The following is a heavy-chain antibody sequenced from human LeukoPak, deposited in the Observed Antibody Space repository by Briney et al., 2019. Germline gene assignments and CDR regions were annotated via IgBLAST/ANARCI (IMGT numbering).Heavy chain of an antibody. J-gene: IGHJ4*02. D-gene: IGHD6-25*01. Sequence: GGSLRLSCAASGFTFSSYGMHWVRQAPGKGLEWVAFIRYDGSNKYYADSVKGRFTISRDNSMNTLFLQMNSLRTEDTAVYYCARSHSIGYYYFDYWGQGTLVTVSS. CDR1: GFTFSSYG. CDR3: ARSHSIGYYYFDY. CDR2: IRYDGSNK. V-gene: IGHV3-30*02.